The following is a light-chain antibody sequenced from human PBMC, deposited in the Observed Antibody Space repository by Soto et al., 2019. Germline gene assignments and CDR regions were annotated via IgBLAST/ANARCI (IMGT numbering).Light chain of an antibody. Sequence: EIVMTPSPATLSVSPVERATLSCRASQSVSSNLAWYQQKPGQAPRLLIYGASTRATGIPARFSGSGSGTEYTLTISGLQSEDFAVYYCHQYNIWPPLIFGGGTKVDIK. J-gene: IGKJ4*01. V-gene: IGKV3-15*01. CDR2: GAS. CDR1: QSVSSN. CDR3: HQYNIWPPLI.